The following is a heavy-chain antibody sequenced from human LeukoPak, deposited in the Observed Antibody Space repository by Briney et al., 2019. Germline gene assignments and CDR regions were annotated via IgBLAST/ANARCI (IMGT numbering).Heavy chain of an antibody. CDR3: AKHSGSLQYYGMGV. CDR1: GLSFSIYA. CDR2: ISDSGGST. J-gene: IGHJ6*01. Sequence: GGSLRLSCAASGLSFSIYAMSWVRQAPGKGLEWVSAISDSGGSTYYPDSVKGRFTISRDNSKNTLFLQMNSLRAEDTAVYYCAKHSGSLQYYGMGVGGQGHTVTVSS. V-gene: IGHV3-23*01. D-gene: IGHD1-26*01.